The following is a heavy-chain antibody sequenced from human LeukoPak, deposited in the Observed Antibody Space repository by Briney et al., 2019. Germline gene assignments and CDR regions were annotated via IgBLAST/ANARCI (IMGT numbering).Heavy chain of an antibody. V-gene: IGHV3-53*01. Sequence: GGSLRLSCAASGFTVSSNYMSWVRQAPGKGLDWVSVVYSGGSTYYADSVKGRFTISRDNSKNTLYLQMNSLRAEDTAVYYCARDKAGNRYFDSWGQGTLVTVSS. CDR2: VYSGGST. J-gene: IGHJ4*02. D-gene: IGHD6-19*01. CDR3: ARDKAGNRYFDS. CDR1: GFTVSSNY.